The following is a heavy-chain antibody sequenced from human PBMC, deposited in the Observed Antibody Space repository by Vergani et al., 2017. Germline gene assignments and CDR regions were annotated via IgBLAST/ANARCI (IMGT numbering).Heavy chain of an antibody. CDR3: ARGFSLLTTSDAFDI. V-gene: IGHV1-69*06. Sequence: QVQLVQSGAEVKKPGSSVKVSCKASGGTFSSYAISWVRQAPGQGLEWMGGIIPIFGTANYAQKFQGRVTMTRNTSISTAYMELSSLRSEDTAVYYCARGFSLLTTSDAFDIWGQGTMVTVSS. J-gene: IGHJ3*02. CDR2: IIPIFGTA. D-gene: IGHD4/OR15-4a*01. CDR1: GGTFSSYA.